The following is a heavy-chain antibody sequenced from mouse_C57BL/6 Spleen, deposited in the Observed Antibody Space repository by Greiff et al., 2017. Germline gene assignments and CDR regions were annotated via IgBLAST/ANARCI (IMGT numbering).Heavy chain of an antibody. Sequence: QVQLQQSGPELVKPGASVKISCKASGYTFTDYYINWVKQRPGQGLEWIGWIYPGSGNTKYNEKFKGKATLTVDTSSSTAYMQLSSLTSEDSAVFFCAREGGYYGNHYYAMDYWGQGISVTVSS. CDR3: AREGGYYGNHYYAMDY. D-gene: IGHD2-1*01. CDR1: GYTFTDYY. CDR2: IYPGSGNT. J-gene: IGHJ4*01. V-gene: IGHV1-84*01.